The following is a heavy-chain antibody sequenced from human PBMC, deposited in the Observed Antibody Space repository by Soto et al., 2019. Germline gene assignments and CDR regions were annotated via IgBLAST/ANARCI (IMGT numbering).Heavy chain of an antibody. D-gene: IGHD2-15*01. Sequence: GGSLRLSCATSGFTFSSYAISWVRQAPGKGLEWVSAINDRGRDTYSADSVKGRFTISRDNSKNTLYLQMNSLRAEDTAMYYCAKGSDGGRPYYFDFWGQGALVTVSS. CDR1: GFTFSSYA. CDR3: AKGSDGGRPYYFDF. J-gene: IGHJ4*02. CDR2: INDRGRDT. V-gene: IGHV3-23*01.